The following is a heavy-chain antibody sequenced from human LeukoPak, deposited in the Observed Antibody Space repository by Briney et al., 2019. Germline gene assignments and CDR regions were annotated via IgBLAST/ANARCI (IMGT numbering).Heavy chain of an antibody. CDR1: GFTFSSYS. CDR2: ISSSSSYI. Sequence: GGSLRLSCAASGFTFSSYSMNWVRQAPGKGLEWVSSISSSSSYIYYADSVKGRFTISRNNAKNSLYLQMNSLRDEDTAVYYCAKIVSWGIDPWGQGTLVTVSS. D-gene: IGHD3-16*01. J-gene: IGHJ5*02. V-gene: IGHV3-21*01. CDR3: AKIVSWGIDP.